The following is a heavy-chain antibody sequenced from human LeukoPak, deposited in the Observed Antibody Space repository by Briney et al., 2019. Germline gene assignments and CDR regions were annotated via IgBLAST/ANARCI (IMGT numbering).Heavy chain of an antibody. V-gene: IGHV1-69*04. Sequence: SVKVSCKASGGTFSSYAIGWVRQAAGQGLEWMGRIIPILGIANYAQKFQGRVTITADKSTSTAYMELSSLRSEDTAVYYCARDRLWFGELLSTGYWGQGTLVTVPS. J-gene: IGHJ4*02. D-gene: IGHD3-10*01. CDR3: ARDRLWFGELLSTGY. CDR2: IIPILGIA. CDR1: GGTFSSYA.